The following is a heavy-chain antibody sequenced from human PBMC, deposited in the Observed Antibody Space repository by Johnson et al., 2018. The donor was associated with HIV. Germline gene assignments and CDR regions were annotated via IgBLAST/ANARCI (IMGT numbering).Heavy chain of an antibody. D-gene: IGHD7-27*01. CDR1: GFTFSSYW. CDR2: IKQDGSEK. V-gene: IGHV3-7*05. CDR3: ASGSTGIWGSPHDAFDV. Sequence: VQLVESGGGLVQPGGSLRVSCAASGFTFSSYWMSWVRQAPGKGLEWVANIKQDGSEKYYVDSVKGRFTISRDNAKNSLYLQMKSLRVEDTAVYYCASGSTGIWGSPHDAFDVWGQGTMVTVSS. J-gene: IGHJ3*01.